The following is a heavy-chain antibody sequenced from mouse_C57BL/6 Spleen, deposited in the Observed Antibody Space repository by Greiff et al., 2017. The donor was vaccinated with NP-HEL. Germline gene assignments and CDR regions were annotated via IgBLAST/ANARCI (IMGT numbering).Heavy chain of an antibody. J-gene: IGHJ2*01. CDR1: GYTFTDYN. CDR3: ARWGIYDYDFDY. Sequence: VQLQQSGPELVKPGASVKMSCKASGYTFTDYNMHWVKQSHGKSLEWIGYINPNNGGTSYNQKFKGKATLTVNKSSSTAYMELRSLTSEDSAVYYCARWGIYDYDFDYWGQGTTLTVSS. D-gene: IGHD2-4*01. V-gene: IGHV1-22*01. CDR2: INPNNGGT.